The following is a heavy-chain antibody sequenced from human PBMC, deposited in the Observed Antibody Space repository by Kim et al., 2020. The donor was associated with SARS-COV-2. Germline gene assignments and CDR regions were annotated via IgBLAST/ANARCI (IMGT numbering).Heavy chain of an antibody. CDR1: GFTFSSYA. Sequence: GGSLRLSCAASGFTFSSYAMSWVRQAPGKGLEWVSAISGSGGSTYYADSVKGRFTISRDNSKNTLYLQMNSLRAEDTAVYYCAKDPLSGKTLGSRRRVGWFDPWGQGTLVTVSS. CDR3: AKDPLSGKTLGSRRRVGWFDP. D-gene: IGHD3-10*01. V-gene: IGHV3-23*01. CDR2: ISGSGGST. J-gene: IGHJ5*02.